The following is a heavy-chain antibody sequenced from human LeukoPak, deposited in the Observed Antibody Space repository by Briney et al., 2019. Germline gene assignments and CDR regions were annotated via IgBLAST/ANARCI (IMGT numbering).Heavy chain of an antibody. CDR3: AILGEYSSSRGYYYMDV. V-gene: IGHV3-7*01. D-gene: IGHD6-13*01. Sequence: PGGSLRLSCAASGFTFSSYWMSWVRQAPGKGLEWVANIKKDGSEKYYVDSVKGRFTISRDNAKNSLYLQMNSLRAEDTAVYYCAILGEYSSSRGYYYMDVWGKGTTVTISS. CDR1: GFTFSSYW. CDR2: IKKDGSEK. J-gene: IGHJ6*03.